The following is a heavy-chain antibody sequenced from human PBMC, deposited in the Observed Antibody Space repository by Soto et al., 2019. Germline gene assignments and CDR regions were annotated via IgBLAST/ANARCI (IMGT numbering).Heavy chain of an antibody. CDR3: AKGSSGDFWSGCWFDP. D-gene: IGHD3-3*01. CDR2: ISGAGGAT. Sequence: EVQLLESGGGLVRPGGSLRLSCEASGFTLSNYVRSWVRRAPGKGLQWVSSISGAGGATYYADSVKGRFTISRDNSKNTLYLQMNILRAEDTAVYSCAKGSSGDFWSGCWFDPWGQGTLVTVS. CDR1: GFTLSNYV. V-gene: IGHV3-23*01. J-gene: IGHJ5*02.